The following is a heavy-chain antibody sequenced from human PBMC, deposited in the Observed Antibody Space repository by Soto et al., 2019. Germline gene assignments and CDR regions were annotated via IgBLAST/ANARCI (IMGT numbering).Heavy chain of an antibody. Sequence: QVQLQESGPGLVKPSQTLSLTCTVSGGSISSGGYYWSWIRQHPGKGLEWIGYIYYSGSTYYNPSPKSRVTLSGDTSKNQVSLKLGSLTAADTAVYYCARDFRYCSSTSCSDWFDPWGQGTLVTVSS. D-gene: IGHD2-2*01. J-gene: IGHJ5*02. V-gene: IGHV4-31*03. CDR2: IYYSGST. CDR3: ARDFRYCSSTSCSDWFDP. CDR1: GGSISSGGYY.